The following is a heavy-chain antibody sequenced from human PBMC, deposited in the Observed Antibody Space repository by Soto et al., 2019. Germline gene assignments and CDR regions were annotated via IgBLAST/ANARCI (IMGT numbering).Heavy chain of an antibody. J-gene: IGHJ4*02. V-gene: IGHV1-69*13. CDR1: GGTFSTYA. D-gene: IGHD5-18*01. CDR3: ASGIQLWLRRINNGYSG. Sequence: SVKVSCKASGGTFSTYAISWVRQAPGQGLEWMGGIIPMFGTANYAQRFQDRVTITADESTNTVYTELSSLRSEDTAVYFCASGIQLWLRRINNGYSGWGQGTLVTVSS. CDR2: IIPMFGTA.